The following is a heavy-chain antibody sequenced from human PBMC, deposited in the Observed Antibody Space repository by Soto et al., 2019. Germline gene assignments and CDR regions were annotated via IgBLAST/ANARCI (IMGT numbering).Heavy chain of an antibody. D-gene: IGHD4-17*01. J-gene: IGHJ4*02. CDR2: IKQDEREK. Sequence: EVKLVESGGGLVQPGGSLRLSCAASGFAFSSYYMSWVRQAPGKGLEWVANIKQDEREKYYLDSVKGRFTISRDDAKNSLELQMNSLGVDDTAVYYWAREKRANGYFDYWGQGTLVTVSS. V-gene: IGHV3-7*01. CDR1: GFAFSSYY. CDR3: AREKRANGYFDY.